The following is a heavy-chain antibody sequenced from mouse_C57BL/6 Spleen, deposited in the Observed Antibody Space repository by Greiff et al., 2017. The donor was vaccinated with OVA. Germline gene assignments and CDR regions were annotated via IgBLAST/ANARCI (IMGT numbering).Heavy chain of an antibody. D-gene: IGHD2-1*01. CDR1: GFSLTSYG. J-gene: IGHJ4*01. V-gene: IGHV2-5*01. Sequence: VQLQQSGPGLVQPSQSLSITCTVSGFSLTSYGVHWVRQSPGKGLEWLGVIWRGGSTDYNAAFMSRLSITKDNSKSQVFFKMNSLQADDTAIYYCAKEAAYGTYAMDYWGQGTSVTVSS. CDR2: IWRGGST. CDR3: AKEAAYGTYAMDY.